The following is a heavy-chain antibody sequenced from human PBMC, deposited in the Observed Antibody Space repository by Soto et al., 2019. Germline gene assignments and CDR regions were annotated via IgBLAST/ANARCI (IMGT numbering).Heavy chain of an antibody. V-gene: IGHV1-18*01. CDR1: GYPFDTYG. CDR2: ISAYNGQT. CDR3: ARAPQEFWNSYFFDP. D-gene: IGHD3-3*01. J-gene: IGHJ5*02. Sequence: SVKVSCKASGYPFDTYGINWVRQAPGQRPEWMGWISAYNGQTDYAQNFQGRVTMATDTSTNTAYMELRNLRSDDTAVYYCARAPQEFWNSYFFDPWGPGTLVSVSS.